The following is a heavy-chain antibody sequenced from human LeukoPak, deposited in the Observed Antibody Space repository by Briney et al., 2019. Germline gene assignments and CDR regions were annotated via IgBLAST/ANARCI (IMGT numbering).Heavy chain of an antibody. J-gene: IGHJ5*02. CDR1: GDTLSSHD. CDR2: IFPIFGTS. D-gene: IGHD3-9*01. V-gene: IGHV1-69*01. CDR3: ARADGYDIWTVYRGWFNP. Sequence: SVKVSCKASGDTLSSHDISWVRQAPGQGLEWIGGIFPIFGTSNYAQRLQGRDTITADESTSTDYVELSSLRSEDTAVYYCARADGYDIWTVYRGWFNPWGQGTLVTVSA.